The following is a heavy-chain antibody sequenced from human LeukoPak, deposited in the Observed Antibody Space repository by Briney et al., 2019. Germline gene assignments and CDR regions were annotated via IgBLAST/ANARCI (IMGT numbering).Heavy chain of an antibody. Sequence: ASVKVSCKASGYTFTDYYIHWVRQAPGQGLEWMGWINPNSGGTNYAQRFQGRVTMTRDMSISTAYMALSRRRACDSAVYYCAGVSGIDFDSWGQGTLVTVSS. CDR2: INPNSGGT. CDR1: GYTFTDYY. V-gene: IGHV1-2*02. CDR3: AGVSGIDFDS. J-gene: IGHJ4*02. D-gene: IGHD3-10*01.